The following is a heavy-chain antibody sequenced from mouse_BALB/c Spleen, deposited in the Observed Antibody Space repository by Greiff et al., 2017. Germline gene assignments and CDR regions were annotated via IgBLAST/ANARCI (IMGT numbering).Heavy chain of an antibody. V-gene: IGHV2-6-7*01. D-gene: IGHD2-4*01. CDR3: ARDDYDVYYAMDY. CDR2: IWGDGST. J-gene: IGHJ4*01. CDR1: GFSLTGYG. Sequence: ESGPGLVAPSQSLSITCTVSGFSLTGYGVNWVRQPPGKGLEWLGMIWGDGSTDYNSALKSRLSISKDNSKSQVFLKMNSLQTDDTARYYCARDDYDVYYAMDYWGQGTSVTVSS.